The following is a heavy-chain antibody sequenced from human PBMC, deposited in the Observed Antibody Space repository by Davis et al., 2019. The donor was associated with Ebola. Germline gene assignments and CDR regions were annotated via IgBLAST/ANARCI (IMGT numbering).Heavy chain of an antibody. V-gene: IGHV3-11*06. CDR1: GFTFTDYY. CDR3: ARVEILTGYNSHFYYGMDV. J-gene: IGHJ6*04. D-gene: IGHD3-9*01. Sequence: PGGSLRLSCAASGFTFTDYYMGWIRQAPGKGLEWVSYISGDSLYTNYADSVRGRLTISRDDAKNSLYLQMKSLRAEDTAVYFCARVEILTGYNSHFYYGMDVWGKGTTVTVSS. CDR2: ISGDSLYT.